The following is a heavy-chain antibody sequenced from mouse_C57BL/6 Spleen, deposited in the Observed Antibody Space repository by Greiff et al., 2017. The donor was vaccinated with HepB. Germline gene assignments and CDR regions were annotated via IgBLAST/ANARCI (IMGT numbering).Heavy chain of an antibody. Sequence: EVQVVESGGGLVKPGGSLKLSCAASGFTFSDYGMHWVRQAPEKGLEWVAYISSGSSTIYYADTVKGRFTISRDNAKNTLFLQMTSLRSEDTAMYYCARSYYGRAMDYWGQGTSVTVSS. D-gene: IGHD1-1*01. CDR3: ARSYYGRAMDY. J-gene: IGHJ4*01. V-gene: IGHV5-17*01. CDR2: ISSGSSTI. CDR1: GFTFSDYG.